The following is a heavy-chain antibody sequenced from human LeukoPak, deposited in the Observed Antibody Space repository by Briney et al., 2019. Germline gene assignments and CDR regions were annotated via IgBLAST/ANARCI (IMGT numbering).Heavy chain of an antibody. Sequence: SETLSLTCAVYGGSFSCYYWSWIRQPPGKGLEWIGEINHSGSTNYNPSLKSRVTISVDTSKNQFSLRLSSVTAADTAVYYCARGHIVVVPAAIYYYYYHMDLWGKGTTVTVSS. V-gene: IGHV4-34*01. D-gene: IGHD2-2*01. CDR3: ARGHIVVVPAAIYYYYYHMDL. CDR2: INHSGST. J-gene: IGHJ6*03. CDR1: GGSFSCYY.